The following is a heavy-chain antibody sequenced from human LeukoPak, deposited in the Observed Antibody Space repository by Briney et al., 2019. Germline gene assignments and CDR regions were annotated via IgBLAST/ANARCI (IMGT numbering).Heavy chain of an antibody. D-gene: IGHD3-16*01. V-gene: IGHV3-7*05. J-gene: IGHJ3*02. CDR3: VRDLGGGLWPNAFDI. Sequence: GGSLRLSCAASGFTFRTFWMSWVRQAPGIGLEWVANIKQDGSEKYYVDSVRGRFTISRDNAKSSLYLQINSLRAEDTAVYYCVRDLGGGLWPNAFDIWGQGTMVTVSS. CDR2: IKQDGSEK. CDR1: GFTFRTFW.